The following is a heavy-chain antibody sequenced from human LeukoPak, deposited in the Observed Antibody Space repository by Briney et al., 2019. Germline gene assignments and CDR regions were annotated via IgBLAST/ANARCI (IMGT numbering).Heavy chain of an antibody. J-gene: IGHJ3*02. D-gene: IGHD3-9*01. Sequence: SETLSLTCAVSGYSISSGYYWGWIRRPPGKGLEWIGSIYHSGSTYYNPSLKSRVTISVDTSKNQFSLKLSSVTAADTAVYYCARAYYDILTGYWGAFDIWGQGTMVTVSS. CDR1: GYSISSGYY. CDR3: ARAYYDILTGYWGAFDI. CDR2: IYHSGST. V-gene: IGHV4-38-2*01.